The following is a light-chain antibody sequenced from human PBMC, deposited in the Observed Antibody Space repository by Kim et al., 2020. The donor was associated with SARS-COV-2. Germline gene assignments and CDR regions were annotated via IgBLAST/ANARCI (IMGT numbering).Light chain of an antibody. CDR2: DVT. CDR3: CSFAGSYTPVI. J-gene: IGLJ2*01. V-gene: IGLV2-11*01. CDR1: SSDVGNYKF. Sequence: QSALTQPRSVSGSPGQSVTISCTGTSSDVGNYKFVSWYQQHPGKAPKLIIFDVTERPSWVPDRFSASKSGNTASLTISGLQAEDDADYYCCSFAGSYTPVIFGGGTQLTVL.